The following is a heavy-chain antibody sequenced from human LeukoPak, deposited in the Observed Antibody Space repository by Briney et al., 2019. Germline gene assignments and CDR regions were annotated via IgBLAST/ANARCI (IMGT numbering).Heavy chain of an antibody. D-gene: IGHD3-9*01. J-gene: IGHJ6*03. CDR2: VDPEDGET. CDR3: ATDFEPGYMDV. Sequence: GASVKVSCKASGYTFTDYYMHWVQQAPGKGLEWMGCVDPEDGETIYAEKFQGRVTITADTSTDTAYMELSSLRSEDTAVYYCATDFEPGYMDVWGKGTTVTVSS. CDR1: GYTFTDYY. V-gene: IGHV1-69-2*01.